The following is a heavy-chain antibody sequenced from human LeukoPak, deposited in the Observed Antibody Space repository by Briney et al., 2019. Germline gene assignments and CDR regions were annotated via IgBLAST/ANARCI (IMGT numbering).Heavy chain of an antibody. CDR3: ARYGDVLDI. Sequence: GGSLRLSCAASGFTFSGYAMHWVRNKYYADSVKGRFTISRDNSEITLYLQMNSLRAEDTAVYYCARYGDVLDIWGQGTMVTVSS. J-gene: IGHJ3*02. CDR1: GFTFSGYA. V-gene: IGHV3-30*01. CDR2: K. D-gene: IGHD3-10*01.